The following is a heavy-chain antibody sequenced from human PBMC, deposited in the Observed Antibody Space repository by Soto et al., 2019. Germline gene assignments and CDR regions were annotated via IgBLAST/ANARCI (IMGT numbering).Heavy chain of an antibody. CDR3: ARAKITPGYYYSGMDV. D-gene: IGHD1-20*01. V-gene: IGHV4-31*03. J-gene: IGHJ6*02. CDR2: ISYSGST. Sequence: QVQLQESGPGLVKPSQTLSLSCTVSGGSISSGSYYWNWIRQHPGKALEWIGFISYSGSTYFNPSLKSRITMSVDTSKNQFSLKVSSVTAADTAVYYCARAKITPGYYYSGMDVWGQGTTVTVSS. CDR1: GGSISSGSYY.